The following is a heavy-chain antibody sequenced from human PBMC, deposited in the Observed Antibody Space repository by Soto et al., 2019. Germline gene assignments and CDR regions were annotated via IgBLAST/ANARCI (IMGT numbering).Heavy chain of an antibody. V-gene: IGHV4-34*01. CDR1: GGSVNSGNYY. CDR2: MSHSGGT. CDR3: ARVERRTATTVVDAFDI. J-gene: IGHJ3*02. Sequence: QVQLQQWGAGLLKPSETLSITCAVYGGSVNSGNYYWSWIRQPPGKGLEWIGEMSHSGGTHFNPSLKSRVTISVDTSKNQFSLKMSSVTAADTALYYCARVERRTATTVVDAFDIWGPGTLVNVSS. D-gene: IGHD1-7*01.